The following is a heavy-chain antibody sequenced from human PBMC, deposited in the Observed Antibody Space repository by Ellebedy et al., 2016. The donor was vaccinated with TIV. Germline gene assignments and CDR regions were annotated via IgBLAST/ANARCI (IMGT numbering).Heavy chain of an antibody. D-gene: IGHD6-19*01. CDR1: GYTFTSYG. J-gene: IGHJ5*02. CDR3: ARDNTVGGTNWFDP. Sequence: AASLKVSCKTSGYTFTSYGVSWVRQAPGQGLEWMGWISGLNGKTKYARTVQGRVTLTTDTAASTVYMELTSLRSDDTAVYYWARDNTVGGTNWFDPWGQGTLVIVSS. V-gene: IGHV1-18*01. CDR2: ISGLNGKT.